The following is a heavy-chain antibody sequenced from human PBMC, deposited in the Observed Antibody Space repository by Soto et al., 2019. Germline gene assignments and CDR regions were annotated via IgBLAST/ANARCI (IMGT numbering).Heavy chain of an antibody. CDR2: VSYHGTNK. CDR1: GFTFSSYG. Sequence: GGSLRLSCAASGFTFSSYGMHWVRQAPGKGLEWVALVSYHGTNKYYGDSVNGRFTNSRDNSKNTLYLQMNSLTAEDTAVYYCARGLPYDSSGYFFDYWGQGTLVTVSS. J-gene: IGHJ4*02. V-gene: IGHV3-30*03. CDR3: ARGLPYDSSGYFFDY. D-gene: IGHD3-22*01.